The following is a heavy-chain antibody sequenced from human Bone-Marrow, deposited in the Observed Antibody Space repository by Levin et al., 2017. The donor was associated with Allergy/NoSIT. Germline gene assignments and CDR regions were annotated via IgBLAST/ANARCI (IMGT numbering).Heavy chain of an antibody. CDR3: AREGAVAGTGFDY. J-gene: IGHJ4*02. CDR2: INPNSGGT. Sequence: VASVKVSCKASGYTFTGYYMHWVRQAPGQGLEWMGWINPNSGGTNYAQKFQGRVTMTRDTSISTAYMELSRLRSDDTAVYYCAREGAVAGTGFDYWGQGTLVTVSS. V-gene: IGHV1-2*02. CDR1: GYTFTGYY. D-gene: IGHD6-19*01.